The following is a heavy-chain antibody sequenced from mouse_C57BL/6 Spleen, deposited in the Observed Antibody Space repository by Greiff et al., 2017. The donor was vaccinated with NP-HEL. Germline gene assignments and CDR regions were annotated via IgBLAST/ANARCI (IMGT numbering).Heavy chain of an antibody. D-gene: IGHD2-5*01. CDR3: ARDEGYSNYWYFDV. V-gene: IGHV5-4*01. CDR1: GFTFSSYA. J-gene: IGHJ1*03. CDR2: ISDGGSYT. Sequence: EVQRVESGGGLVKPGGSLKLSCAASGFTFSSYAMSWVRQTPEKRLEWVATISDGGSYTYYPDNVKGRFTISRDNAKNNLYLQRSHLKSEDTAMYYCARDEGYSNYWYFDVWGTGTTVTVSS.